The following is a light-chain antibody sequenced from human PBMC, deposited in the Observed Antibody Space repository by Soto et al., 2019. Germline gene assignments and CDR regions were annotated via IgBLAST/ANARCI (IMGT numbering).Light chain of an antibody. CDR2: FNN. Sequence: QSVLTQPPSASGTPGQRVTISCSGSSSNIGSYAVNWYQHLPGAAPKLLISFNNQRPSGVPDRFSGSKSGTSASLAISGLQSEDEADYYCAAWDDSLNGVVFGGGTKLTVL. V-gene: IGLV1-44*01. J-gene: IGLJ2*01. CDR1: SSNIGSYA. CDR3: AAWDDSLNGVV.